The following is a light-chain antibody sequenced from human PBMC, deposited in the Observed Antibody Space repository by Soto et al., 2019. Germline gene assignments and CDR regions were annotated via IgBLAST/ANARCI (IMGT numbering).Light chain of an antibody. J-gene: IGKJ3*01. CDR3: QQANRFPFT. Sequence: DIQMTQSPSSVSASVGDRVTITCRASLDISYLLAWYQQKAGRAPKLLIYAASTLEGGVPSRFSGSGSGKHFTLTISSLQPADFATYYCQQANRFPFTFGPGTKVD. V-gene: IGKV1-12*01. CDR1: LDISYL. CDR2: AAS.